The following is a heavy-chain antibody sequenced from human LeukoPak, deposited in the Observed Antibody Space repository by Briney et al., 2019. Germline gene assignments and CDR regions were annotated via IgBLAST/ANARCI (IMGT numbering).Heavy chain of an antibody. CDR2: ISGSGSNT. D-gene: IGHD1-26*01. CDR1: GFTFSNYA. Sequence: GGSLRLSCAASGFTFSNYAMTWVRQAPGKGLEWVSVISGSGSNTDYADSVKGRFTISRDNSKNTLSVQMNSLRAEDTAVYYCAKLTGPGIVGTTRLEYFHHWGQGTLVTVSS. V-gene: IGHV3-23*01. CDR3: AKLTGPGIVGTTRLEYFHH. J-gene: IGHJ1*01.